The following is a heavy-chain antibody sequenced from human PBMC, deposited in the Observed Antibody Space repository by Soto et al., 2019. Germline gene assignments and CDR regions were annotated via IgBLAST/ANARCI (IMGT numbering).Heavy chain of an antibody. Sequence: PSETLSLTCAVYGGSFIGYYCIFIRQPPGKGLEWIGEINHSGSTNYNPSLKSRVTISVDTSKNQFSLKLSSVTAADTAVYYCARGGNRGSSSRKIDYWGQGTLVTVSS. CDR1: GGSFIGYY. V-gene: IGHV4-34*01. CDR3: ARGGNRGSSSRKIDY. J-gene: IGHJ4*02. D-gene: IGHD6-13*01. CDR2: INHSGST.